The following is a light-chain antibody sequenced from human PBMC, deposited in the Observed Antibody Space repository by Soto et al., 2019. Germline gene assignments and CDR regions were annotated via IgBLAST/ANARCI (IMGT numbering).Light chain of an antibody. Sequence: DIVLTQTRLSSPVTLGQSASISCRSSQSLVHIDGNTYFNWLQQRPGQPPRLLIYKISNRFPGVPDRLSGSGAGTDFTLKISRVEAEDVGVYYCMQATQSYTFGQGTRMEIK. CDR2: KIS. V-gene: IGKV2-24*01. CDR3: MQATQSYT. CDR1: QSLVHIDGNTY. J-gene: IGKJ2*01.